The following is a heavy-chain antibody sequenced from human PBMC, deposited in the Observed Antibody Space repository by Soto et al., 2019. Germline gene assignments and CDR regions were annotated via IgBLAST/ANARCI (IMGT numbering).Heavy chain of an antibody. J-gene: IGHJ6*04. V-gene: IGHV1-8*01. CDR1: GYTFTSYD. CDR2: MNPNSGNT. Sequence: ASVKVSCKASGYTFTSYDINWVRQATGQGLEWMGWMNPNSGNTGYAQKFQGRVTMTRNTSISTAYMELSSLRSEDTAVYYCAREGNDFWSGYPAKLAVWGKGTTVTVSS. D-gene: IGHD3-3*01. CDR3: AREGNDFWSGYPAKLAV.